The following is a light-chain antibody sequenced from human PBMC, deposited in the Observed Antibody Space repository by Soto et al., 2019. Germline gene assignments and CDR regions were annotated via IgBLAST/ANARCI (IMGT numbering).Light chain of an antibody. CDR1: NSNIGRHT. V-gene: IGLV1-44*01. J-gene: IGLJ3*02. Sequence: QSVLTQPPSASATPGQSVTISCSGSNSNIGRHTVNWYQQLPGTAPKLLIYTDNQRPSGVPDRFSDSKSGTSASLAISALQSEDEADYYCAAWDDSLGAWVFGGGTKVTVL. CDR3: AAWDDSLGAWV. CDR2: TDN.